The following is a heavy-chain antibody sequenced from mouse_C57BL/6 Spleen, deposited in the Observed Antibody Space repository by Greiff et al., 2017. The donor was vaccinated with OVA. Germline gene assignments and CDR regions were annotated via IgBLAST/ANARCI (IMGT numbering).Heavy chain of an antibody. CDR1: GYTFTSYW. CDR3: AREEGYDYDEGYAMDY. CDR2: IDPNSGGT. Sequence: VQLQQPGAELVKPGASVKLSCKASGYTFTSYWMHWVKQRPGRGLEWIGRIDPNSGGTKYNEKFKSKATLTVDKPSSTAYMQLSSLTSEDSAVYYCAREEGYDYDEGYAMDYWGQGTSVTVSS. J-gene: IGHJ4*01. V-gene: IGHV1-72*01. D-gene: IGHD2-4*01.